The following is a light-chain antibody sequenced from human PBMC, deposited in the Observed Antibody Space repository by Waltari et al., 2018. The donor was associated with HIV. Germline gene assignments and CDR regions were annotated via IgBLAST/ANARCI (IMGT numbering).Light chain of an antibody. CDR3: QVWDSSSDHVV. CDR2: YDS. J-gene: IGLJ2*01. CDR1: NIGSKS. Sequence: SYVLTQPPSVSVAPGKTARITCGGTNIGSKSVHWYQQKPGQAPLLVIYYDSARPSVIPERFSRSNSGNTATLTISRVEAGDEADYYCQVWDSSSDHVVFGGGTSLTVL. V-gene: IGLV3-21*04.